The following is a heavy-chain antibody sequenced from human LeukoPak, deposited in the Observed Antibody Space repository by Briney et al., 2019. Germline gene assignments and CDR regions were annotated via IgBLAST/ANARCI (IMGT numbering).Heavy chain of an antibody. CDR2: IYYSGNT. V-gene: IGHV4-39*01. CDR3: ARVYYYDSSGYYWFDP. D-gene: IGHD3-22*01. CDR1: GGSISSSSYY. Sequence: KPSETLSLTCTVSGGSISSSSYYWGWIRQPPGKGLEWIGGIYYSGNTYYNPSLKSRVTISVDTSKNQFSLKLSSVTAADTAVYYCARVYYYDSSGYYWFDPWGQGTLVTVSS. J-gene: IGHJ5*02.